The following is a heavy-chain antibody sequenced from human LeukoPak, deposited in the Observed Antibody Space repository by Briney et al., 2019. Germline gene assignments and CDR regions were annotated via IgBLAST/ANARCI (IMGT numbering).Heavy chain of an antibody. J-gene: IGHJ5*02. Sequence: GASMKVSCKASGYTFTSYYMHWVRQAPGQGLEWMGIINPSGGSTSYAQKFQGRVTMTRDTSTSTVYMELSSLRSEDTAVYYCAGSVEAELGSYFANWFDPWGQGTLVTVSS. CDR2: INPSGGST. CDR3: AGSVEAELGSYFANWFDP. D-gene: IGHD1-26*01. V-gene: IGHV1-46*01. CDR1: GYTFTSYY.